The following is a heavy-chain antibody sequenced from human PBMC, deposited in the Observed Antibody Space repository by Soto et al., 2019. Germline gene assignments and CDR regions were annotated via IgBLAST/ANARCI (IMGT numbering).Heavy chain of an antibody. V-gene: IGHV1-2*04. CDR2: INPNSGGT. J-gene: IGHJ5*02. Sequence: ASVKVSCKASGYTFTGYYMHWVRQAPGQGLEWMGWINPNSGGTNYAQKFQGWVTMTRDTSISTAYMELSRLRSDDTAVYYCARAPPYSSSWTSNWFDPWGQGTLVTVSS. CDR3: ARAPPYSSSWTSNWFDP. CDR1: GYTFTGYY. D-gene: IGHD6-13*01.